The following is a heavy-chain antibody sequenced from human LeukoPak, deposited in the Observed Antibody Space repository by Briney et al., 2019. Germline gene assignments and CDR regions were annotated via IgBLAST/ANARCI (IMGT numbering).Heavy chain of an antibody. V-gene: IGHV3-13*01. CDR3: ARGASIGFDI. Sequence: GGSLRLSCAASGFTFSTSDFHWVRQDTGKGLEWVSSIGSSGDTFYSGSAKGRFTISRENGKNSVFLHMNNLKVEDTALYYCARGASIGFDIWGQGTLVTVSS. CDR1: GFTFSTSD. J-gene: IGHJ3*02. CDR2: IGSSGDT. D-gene: IGHD2-2*01.